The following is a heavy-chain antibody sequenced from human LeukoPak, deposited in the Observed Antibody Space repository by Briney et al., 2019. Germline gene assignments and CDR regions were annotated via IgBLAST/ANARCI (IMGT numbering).Heavy chain of an antibody. D-gene: IGHD3-22*01. CDR3: ASGLYYDSSGGIDY. J-gene: IGHJ4*02. CDR2: IYYSGST. CDR1: GGSISSYY. Sequence: PSETLSLTCTVSGGSISSYYWSWIRQPPGKGLEWIGYIYYSGSTNYNPSLKSRVTISVDTSKNQFSLKLSSVTAADTAVYYCASGLYYDSSGGIDYWGQGTLVTVSS. V-gene: IGHV4-59*01.